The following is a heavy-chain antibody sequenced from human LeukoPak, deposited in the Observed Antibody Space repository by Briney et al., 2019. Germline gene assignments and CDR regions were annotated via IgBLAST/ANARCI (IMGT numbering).Heavy chain of an antibody. Sequence: GGSLRLSCAASGFIFSSYSMSWVRQAPGKGLEWVSTISKTADSESYADSVKGRFTISRENSKNTLYLQMNSLRADDTAVYYCARPPTVTTVVFDYWGQGTLVTVSS. D-gene: IGHD4-17*01. CDR1: GFIFSSYS. J-gene: IGHJ4*02. CDR2: ISKTADSE. CDR3: ARPPTVTTVVFDY. V-gene: IGHV3-23*01.